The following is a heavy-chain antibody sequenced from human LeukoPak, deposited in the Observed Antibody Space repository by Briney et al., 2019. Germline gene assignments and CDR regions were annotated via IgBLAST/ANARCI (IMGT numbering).Heavy chain of an antibody. V-gene: IGHV3-74*01. D-gene: IGHD3-22*01. J-gene: IGHJ3*02. CDR2: INSDGSRT. CDR3: ASYYYDSSGYYHDAFDI. Sequence: GGSLRLSCVVSGITLSNYGMSWVRQAPGKGLVWVSRINSDGSRTSYADSVKGRFTISRDNAKNTLYEQMNSLRAEDTAVYYCASYYYDSSGYYHDAFDIWGQGTMVTVSS. CDR1: GITLSNYG.